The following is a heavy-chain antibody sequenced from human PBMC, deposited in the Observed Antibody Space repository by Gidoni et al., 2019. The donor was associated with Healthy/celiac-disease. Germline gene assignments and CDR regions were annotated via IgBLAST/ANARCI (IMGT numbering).Heavy chain of an antibody. CDR3: AHAHYGDYAPLMDV. Sequence: QITLKESGPTLVTPTQTLTLTCTFSGFSLSTSGVGVGWIRQPPGKALEWLALIYWDDDKRYSPSLKSRLTITKDTSKNQVVLTMTNMDPVDTATYYCAHAHYGDYAPLMDVWGQGTTVTVSS. CDR1: GFSLSTSGVG. J-gene: IGHJ6*02. D-gene: IGHD4-17*01. V-gene: IGHV2-5*02. CDR2: IYWDDDK.